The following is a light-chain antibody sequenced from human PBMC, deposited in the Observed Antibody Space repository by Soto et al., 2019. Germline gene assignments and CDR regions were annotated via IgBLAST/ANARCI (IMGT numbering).Light chain of an antibody. CDR2: GAP. Sequence: IQMTQSPSSLSAHVGDRVTITCRASQGIGNYLAWYQHKPGKVPKLLIYGAPTLESRVPSRFSGSGSGTEFTLNISGVQIEDVATYYCMQSKHSPPAFGQGTRLEI. CDR1: QGIGNY. J-gene: IGKJ5*01. V-gene: IGKV1-27*01. CDR3: MQSKHSPPA.